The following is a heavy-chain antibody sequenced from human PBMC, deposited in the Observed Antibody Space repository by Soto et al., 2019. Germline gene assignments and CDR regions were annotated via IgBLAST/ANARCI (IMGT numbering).Heavy chain of an antibody. CDR1: GYTFTSYY. CDR2: INPSGGIT. J-gene: IGHJ4*02. Sequence: ASVKFSCKASGYTFTSYYMHWVRQAPGQVLEWMVIINPSGGITSYXXKFQGRVXXTRDTSTSTVXMELSXLRSEDTDVXYCARDGGYDSSGTVDYWCQGTLVTVSS. V-gene: IGHV1-46*01. CDR3: ARDGGYDSSGTVDY. D-gene: IGHD3-22*01.